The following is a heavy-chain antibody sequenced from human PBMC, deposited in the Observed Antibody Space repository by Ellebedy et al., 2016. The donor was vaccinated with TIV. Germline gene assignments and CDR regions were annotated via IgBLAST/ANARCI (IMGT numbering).Heavy chain of an antibody. CDR1: GYSFTSYW. CDR3: ARTEYYYDSSGYYRLYFQH. J-gene: IGHJ1*01. Sequence: GESLKISCKGSGYSFTSYWIGWVRQMPGKGLEWMGIIYPGDSDTRYSPSFQGQVTISADKSNNTAYLQWSSLKASDTAMYHCARTEYYYDSSGYYRLYFQHWGQGTLVTVSS. V-gene: IGHV5-51*01. CDR2: IYPGDSDT. D-gene: IGHD3-22*01.